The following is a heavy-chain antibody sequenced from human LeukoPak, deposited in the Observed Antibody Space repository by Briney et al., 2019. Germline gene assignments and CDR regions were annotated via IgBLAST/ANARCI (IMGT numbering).Heavy chain of an antibody. V-gene: IGHV3-23*01. D-gene: IGHD2-2*01. J-gene: IGHJ4*02. Sequence: PGGSLRLSCAASGFSFSNYGMNWVRQAPGKGLEWVSGIIGSGGTTYYADPVKGRFTISRDNSKNTLYLQMNSLRAEDTAVYYCARDQLYCSSTSCYYLWGYFDYWGQGTLVTVSS. CDR1: GFSFSNYG. CDR3: ARDQLYCSSTSCYYLWGYFDY. CDR2: IIGSGGTT.